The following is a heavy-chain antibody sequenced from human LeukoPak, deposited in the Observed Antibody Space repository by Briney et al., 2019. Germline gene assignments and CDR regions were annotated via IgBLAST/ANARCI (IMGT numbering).Heavy chain of an antibody. CDR3: ARGVINRWFDP. Sequence: ASVKVSCKASGYTFTGYYMHWVRQAPGQGLEWMGWISAYNGNTNYAQKLQGRVTMTTDTSTSTAYMELRSLRSDDTAVYYCARGVINRWFDPWGQGTLVTVSS. CDR1: GYTFTGYY. V-gene: IGHV1-18*04. J-gene: IGHJ5*02. CDR2: ISAYNGNT. D-gene: IGHD3-16*01.